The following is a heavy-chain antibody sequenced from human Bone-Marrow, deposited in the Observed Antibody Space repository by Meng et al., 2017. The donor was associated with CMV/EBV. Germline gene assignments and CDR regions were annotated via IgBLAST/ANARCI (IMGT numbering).Heavy chain of an antibody. J-gene: IGHJ4*02. Sequence: GESLKISCAASGFTFSSYAMHWVRQAPGKGLEWVAVISYDGSNKYYADSVKGRFTISRDNSKNTLYLQMNSLRAEDTAVYYCATLRVVPAAKTTGWGQGTLVTVSS. CDR1: GFTFSSYA. CDR2: ISYDGSNK. CDR3: ATLRVVPAAKTTG. D-gene: IGHD2-2*01. V-gene: IGHV3-30*04.